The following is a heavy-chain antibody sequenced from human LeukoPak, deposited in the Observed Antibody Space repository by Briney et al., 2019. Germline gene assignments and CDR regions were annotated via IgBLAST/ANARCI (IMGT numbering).Heavy chain of an antibody. Sequence: SETLSLTCTVSGGSVSSYYWSWIRQPPGKRLEWIAYIFYSGSTNYNPSLKSRVTLSLDTSKNQVSLKLSSVTAADTAVYYCARGAKYYYDSSGPIDYWGQGTLVTVSS. D-gene: IGHD3-22*01. V-gene: IGHV4-59*08. CDR2: IFYSGST. CDR3: ARGAKYYYDSSGPIDY. J-gene: IGHJ4*02. CDR1: GGSVSSYY.